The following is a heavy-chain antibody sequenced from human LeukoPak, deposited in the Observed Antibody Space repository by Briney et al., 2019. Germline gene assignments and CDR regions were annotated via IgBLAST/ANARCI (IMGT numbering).Heavy chain of an antibody. Sequence: ASVKVSCKASGYTFTGYYMHWVRQAPGQGLKWMGWINPNGGGTNYAQKFQGRVTMTRDTSISTAYMELSRLRSDDTAVYYCAREVVVAATRFYYGMDVWGQGTTVTASS. CDR3: AREVVVAATRFYYGMDV. CDR1: GYTFTGYY. CDR2: INPNGGGT. V-gene: IGHV1-2*02. J-gene: IGHJ6*02. D-gene: IGHD2-15*01.